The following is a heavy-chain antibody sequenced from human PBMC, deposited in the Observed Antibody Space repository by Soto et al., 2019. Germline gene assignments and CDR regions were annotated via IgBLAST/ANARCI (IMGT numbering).Heavy chain of an antibody. CDR1: GGTFSSYA. J-gene: IGHJ6*02. D-gene: IGHD3-22*01. Sequence: QVQLVQSGAEVKKPGSSVKVSCKASGGTFSSYAISWVRQAPGQGLEWMGGIIPIFGTANYAQKCQGRVTITVDEATSTAYMELSSLRSEDTAVYYCARDRNGVTSGYYYYYYGMDVWGQGTTVTVSS. CDR3: ARDRNGVTSGYYYYYYGMDV. V-gene: IGHV1-69*12. CDR2: IIPIFGTA.